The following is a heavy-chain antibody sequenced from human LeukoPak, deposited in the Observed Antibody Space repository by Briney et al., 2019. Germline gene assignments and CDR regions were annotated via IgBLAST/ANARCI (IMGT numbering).Heavy chain of an antibody. CDR3: ARDGSGWYYYYMDV. V-gene: IGHV3-74*01. D-gene: IGHD6-19*01. CDR2: INRDGSST. J-gene: IGHJ6*03. CDR1: GIIFSNYW. Sequence: GGSLRLSCAASGIIFSNYWMHWVRQAPGKGLVWVSRINRDGSSTSYADSVKGRFTISRDNAKNTLYLQMNSLRAEDTAVYYCARDGSGWYYYYMDVWGKGTTVTVSS.